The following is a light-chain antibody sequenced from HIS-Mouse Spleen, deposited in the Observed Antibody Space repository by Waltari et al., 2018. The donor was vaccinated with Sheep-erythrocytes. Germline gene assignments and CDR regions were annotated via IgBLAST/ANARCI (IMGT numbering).Light chain of an antibody. CDR3: CSDAGSYNHV. CDR2: DVS. V-gene: IGLV2-11*01. J-gene: IGLJ1*01. Sequence: QSALTQPRSVSGSPGQSVTISCTGTSSDVGGYNYVSWYQQHPGKAPNLMIYDVSKRPAGVPDGFSGSKSGNTASLTISGLQAEDEADYYCCSDAGSYNHVFATGTKVTVL. CDR1: SSDVGGYNY.